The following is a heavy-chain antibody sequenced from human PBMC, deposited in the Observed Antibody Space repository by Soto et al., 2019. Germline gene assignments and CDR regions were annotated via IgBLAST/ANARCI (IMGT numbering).Heavy chain of an antibody. CDR3: ARGSYYYDSSGYYCGY. D-gene: IGHD3-22*01. Sequence: GGSMRLSCAASGFTISSYSMNWVRQAPGKGLEWVSSISSSSSYIYYADSVKGRFTISRDNAKNSLYLQMNSLRAEDTAVYYCARGSYYYDSSGYYCGYWGQGTLVTVSS. J-gene: IGHJ4*02. V-gene: IGHV3-21*01. CDR1: GFTISSYS. CDR2: ISSSSSYI.